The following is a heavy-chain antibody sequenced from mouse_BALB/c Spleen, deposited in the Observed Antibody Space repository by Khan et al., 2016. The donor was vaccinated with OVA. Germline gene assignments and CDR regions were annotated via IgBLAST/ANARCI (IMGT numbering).Heavy chain of an antibody. CDR1: GFTFNSYG. D-gene: IGHD1-1*01. CDR3: ATSYFYGYYFDY. V-gene: IGHV5-17*02. J-gene: IGHJ2*01. CDR2: ISGDSNTV. Sequence: EVELVESGGGLVQPGGSRKLSCAASGFTFNSYGMHWVRQAPEKGLEWVAYISGDSNTVYYTDTVKGRFTISRDNPKNPLFLQMTSLMSEDTAMYYCATSYFYGYYFDYWGPGTTLTVS.